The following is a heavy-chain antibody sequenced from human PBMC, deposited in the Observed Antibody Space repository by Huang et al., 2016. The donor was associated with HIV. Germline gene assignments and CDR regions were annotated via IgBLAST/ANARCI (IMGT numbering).Heavy chain of an antibody. CDR1: GFTFSNYP. V-gene: IGHV3-30-3*01. CDR2: ISYDDGSTT. D-gene: IGHD4-17*01. CDR3: ARDVLRGLGYFDV. J-gene: IGHJ2*01. Sequence: QVQLVESGGGVVQPGGSLRLACAASGFTFSNYPVHWVRQAPGKGREWFAVISYDDGSTTYFADSVKGRFTISRDNSKNTVYLQMSSLRADDTAVFYCARDVLRGLGYFDVWGRGTLVTVSS.